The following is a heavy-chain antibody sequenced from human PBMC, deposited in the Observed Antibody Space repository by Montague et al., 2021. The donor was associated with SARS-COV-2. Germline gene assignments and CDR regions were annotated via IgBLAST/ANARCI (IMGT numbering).Heavy chain of an antibody. D-gene: IGHD3-10*01. J-gene: IGHJ3*02. CDR1: GGSISSSSYY. CDR3: ARRERLLWFWELFFAFDX. V-gene: IGHV4-39*01. Sequence: SETLSLTCTVSGGSISSSSYYWGWIRQPPGKGLVWIGSNYYSGSTYYNPSLKSRVTISVDTSKNQFSLKLSSVTAADTAVYHCARRERLLWFWELFFAFDXWGQGTMVTVSS. CDR2: NYYSGST.